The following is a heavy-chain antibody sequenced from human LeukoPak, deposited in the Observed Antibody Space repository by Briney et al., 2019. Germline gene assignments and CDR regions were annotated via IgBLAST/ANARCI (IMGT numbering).Heavy chain of an antibody. J-gene: IGHJ6*03. V-gene: IGHV4-34*01. CDR2: INHSGST. D-gene: IGHD3-3*01. CDR3: ARADYDFWSGHHYYYYMDV. CDR1: GGSFSGYY. Sequence: SETLSLTCAVYGGSFSGYYWSWIRQPPGKGLEWIGEINHSGSTNYNPSLKSRVTISVDTSKNQFSLKLSSVTAADTAVYYCARADYDFWSGHHYYYYMDVWGKGTTVTVSS.